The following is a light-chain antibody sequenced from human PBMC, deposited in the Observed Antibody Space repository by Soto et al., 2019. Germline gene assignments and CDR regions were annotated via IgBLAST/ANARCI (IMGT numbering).Light chain of an antibody. V-gene: IGKV1-27*01. CDR3: QQYYTFPLT. J-gene: IGKJ4*01. CDR1: QDIANY. Sequence: DIQMTQSPPSLSASVGGRVTIPCRSSQDIANYLAWYQQKPGKVPALLSYAASTLQSGVPSRFSGSGSGTDFTLTISSLQPGDLATYYGQQYYTFPLTFGGGTKVEIK. CDR2: AAS.